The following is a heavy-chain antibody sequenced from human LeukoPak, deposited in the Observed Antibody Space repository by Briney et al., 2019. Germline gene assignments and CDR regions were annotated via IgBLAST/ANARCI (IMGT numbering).Heavy chain of an antibody. CDR1: GFTFTNYV. V-gene: IGHV3-23*01. CDR3: AKDHNSGWYRLGDY. D-gene: IGHD6-19*01. Sequence: PGGSLRLSCAASGFTFTNYVVSWVRQAPGKGLEWVSSISGGGGTTYYADSVKGRFAISRDNSKDTLYLQMNSLRAEDTAVYYCAKDHNSGWYRLGDYWGQGTLVIVSS. CDR2: ISGGGGTT. J-gene: IGHJ4*02.